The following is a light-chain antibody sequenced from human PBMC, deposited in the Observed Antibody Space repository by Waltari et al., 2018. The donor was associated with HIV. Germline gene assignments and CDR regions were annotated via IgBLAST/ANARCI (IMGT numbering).Light chain of an antibody. CDR3: QQYNNWPPYT. CDR2: GAS. CDR1: ESLNSH. Sequence: VLTQSPATISKSRGETATLSCRASESLNSHLAWYQHKPGQPPRLRIYGASTRAAGIPARFSGSGSVTEFSLTISSLQSEDFAVYYCQQYNNWPPYTFGQGTRLEIK. J-gene: IGKJ2*01. V-gene: IGKV3-15*01.